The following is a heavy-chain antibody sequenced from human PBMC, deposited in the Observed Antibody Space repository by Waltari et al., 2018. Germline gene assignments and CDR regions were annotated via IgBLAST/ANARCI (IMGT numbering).Heavy chain of an antibody. CDR2: ISADNGNT. J-gene: IGHJ4*02. V-gene: IGHV1-18*01. D-gene: IGHD6-13*01. Sequence: QVQLVQSGAEVKKPGASVKVSCKASGYTFTSYGISWVRQAPGQGLEWMGWISADNGNTNYAQKLQGRVTMTTDTSTSTAYMELRSLRSDDTAVYYCATLLIGTSIEAAGTFADYWGQGTLVTVSS. CDR3: ATLLIGTSIEAAGTFADY. CDR1: GYTFTSYG.